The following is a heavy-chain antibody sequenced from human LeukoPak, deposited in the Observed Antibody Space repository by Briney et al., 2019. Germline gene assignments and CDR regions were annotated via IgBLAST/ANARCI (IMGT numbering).Heavy chain of an antibody. CDR3: ARMGLGYCSSTSCYTLWFDP. D-gene: IGHD2-2*02. CDR1: GGSFSGYY. CDR2: INHSGST. Sequence: SETLSLTCAVYGGSFSGYYWSWIRQPPGKGLEWIGEINHSGSTNYNPSLKSRVTISVDTSKNQFSLKLSSVAAADTAVYYCARMGLGYCSSTSCYTLWFDPWGQGTLVTVSS. V-gene: IGHV4-34*01. J-gene: IGHJ5*02.